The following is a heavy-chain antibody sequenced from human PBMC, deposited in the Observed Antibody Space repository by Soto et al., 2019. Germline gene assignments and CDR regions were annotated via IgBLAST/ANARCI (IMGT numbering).Heavy chain of an antibody. CDR2: ISSSGSTI. V-gene: IGHV3-11*01. J-gene: IGHJ6*02. D-gene: IGHD3-3*01. Sequence: GGSLRLSCAASGFTFSDYYMSWIRQAPGKGLEWVSYISSSGSTIYYADSVKGRFTISRDNAKNSLYLQMNSLRAEDTAVYYCARGRILEWLSSSYGMDVWGQGTTVTVSS. CDR1: GFTFSDYY. CDR3: ARGRILEWLSSSYGMDV.